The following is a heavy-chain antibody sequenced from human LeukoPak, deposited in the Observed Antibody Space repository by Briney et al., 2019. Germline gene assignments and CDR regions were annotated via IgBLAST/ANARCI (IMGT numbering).Heavy chain of an antibody. CDR3: ARDGYNGAPIFDY. CDR1: GFTFSSYS. J-gene: IGHJ4*02. V-gene: IGHV3-21*01. Sequence: GGSLRLSCAASGFTFSSYSMYWVRQAPGEGVGWVSSISSSSSYIYYADSVKGRFTISRDNAKNSLYLQMNSLRAEDTAVYYCARDGYNGAPIFDYWGQGTLVTVSS. CDR2: ISSSSSYI. D-gene: IGHD5-24*01.